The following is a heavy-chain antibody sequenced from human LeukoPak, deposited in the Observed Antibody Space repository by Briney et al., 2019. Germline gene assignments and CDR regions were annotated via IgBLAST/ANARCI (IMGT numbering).Heavy chain of an antibody. D-gene: IGHD5-24*01. CDR1: GYTLTELS. V-gene: IGHV1-24*01. CDR3: APNYHGNPWFDP. J-gene: IGHJ5*02. Sequence: ASVKVSCKVSGYTLTELSMHWVRQAPGKGLEWMGGFDPEDGETIYAQKFQGRVTMTEDTSTDTAYMELSSLRSEDTAVHYCAPNYHGNPWFDPWGQGTLVTVSS. CDR2: FDPEDGET.